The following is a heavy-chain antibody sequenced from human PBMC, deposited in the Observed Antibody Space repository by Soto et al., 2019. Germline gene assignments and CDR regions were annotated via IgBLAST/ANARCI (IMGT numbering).Heavy chain of an antibody. D-gene: IGHD2-21*01. Sequence: QVQLVESGGGVVQPGRSLRLSCAVSGFTVRSYGMHWVRQAPGKGLEWVAVISRDGRTTFYADSVDGRFTISKDSSRNTLFLEMDSLRSDDMAVYYCPGEVASGYWGQGTLVTVSS. V-gene: IGHV3-30*03. J-gene: IGHJ4*02. CDR2: ISRDGRTT. CDR3: PGEVASGY. CDR1: GFTVRSYG.